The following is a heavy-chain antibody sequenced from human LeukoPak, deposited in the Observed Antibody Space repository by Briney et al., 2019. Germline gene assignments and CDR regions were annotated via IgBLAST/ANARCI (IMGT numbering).Heavy chain of an antibody. D-gene: IGHD5-18*01. V-gene: IGHV3-21*01. Sequence: GGSLRLSCAASGFTFSSYSMNWVRQAPGKGLEWVSSISSSSSYIYYADSVKGRFTISRDNAKNSLYLQMNSLRAEDTAVYYCARGPRIQLWSPYYYYGMDVWGQGTTVTVSS. J-gene: IGHJ6*02. CDR1: GFTFSSYS. CDR2: ISSSSSYI. CDR3: ARGPRIQLWSPYYYYGMDV.